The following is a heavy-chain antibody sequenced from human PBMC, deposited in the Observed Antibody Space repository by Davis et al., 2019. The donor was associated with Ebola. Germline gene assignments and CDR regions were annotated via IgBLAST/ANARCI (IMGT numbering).Heavy chain of an antibody. CDR2: INGDGSRT. CDR3: VKDTAVNTFKWFDP. J-gene: IGHJ5*02. Sequence: GESLKISCAASGFTFSSYSMNWVRQVPGKGLVWVSRINGDGSRTTYADFVKGRFTISRDNAKNSLFLQMNGLTSEDTALYYCVKDTAVNTFKWFDPWGQGTLVTVSS. CDR1: GFTFSSYS. D-gene: IGHD6-19*01. V-gene: IGHV3-74*01.